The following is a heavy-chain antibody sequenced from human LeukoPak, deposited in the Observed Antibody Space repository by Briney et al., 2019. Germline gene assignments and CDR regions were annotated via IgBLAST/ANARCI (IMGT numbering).Heavy chain of an antibody. Sequence: GGSLRLSCAASGFTFSSYAMSWVRQAPGKGLEWVSAISGSGGNTYYGDSVKGRFTISRDNSKNTMYLQMNSLRGEDTAVYYCAKGMGRRPTYYYFWSGSYNWFDPWGQGTLVTVSS. J-gene: IGHJ5*02. CDR3: AKGMGRRPTYYYFWSGSYNWFDP. CDR1: GFTFSSYA. V-gene: IGHV3-23*01. CDR2: ISGSGGNT. D-gene: IGHD3-3*01.